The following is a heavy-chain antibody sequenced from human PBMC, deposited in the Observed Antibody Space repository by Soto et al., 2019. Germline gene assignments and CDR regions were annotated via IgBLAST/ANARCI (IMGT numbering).Heavy chain of an antibody. V-gene: IGHV1-46*01. CDR2: INPSGGST. CDR3: ARDTYYDSSGYYEVPFYYYYYGMDV. D-gene: IGHD3-22*01. J-gene: IGHJ6*02. CDR1: GYTFTSYY. Sequence: QVQLVQSGAEVTKPGASVKVSCKASGYTFTSYYMHWVRQAPGQGLEWMGIINPSGGSTSYAQKFQGRVTITRDTTTSTVYMELSSLRSEDTSVYYCARDTYYDSSGYYEVPFYYYYYGMDVWGQGTTVTVSS.